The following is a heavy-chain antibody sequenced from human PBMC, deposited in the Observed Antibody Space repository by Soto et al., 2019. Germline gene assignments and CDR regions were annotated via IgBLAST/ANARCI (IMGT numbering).Heavy chain of an antibody. D-gene: IGHD3-22*01. J-gene: IGHJ6*02. Sequence: RSLTCAVYGGSFSGYYWSWIRQPPGKGLEWIGEINHSGSTNYNPSLKSRVTISVDTSKNQFSLKLSSVTAADTAVYYCAGTVHYYDSSGEYGMDVWGQGTTVTVSS. CDR3: AGTVHYYDSSGEYGMDV. CDR1: GGSFSGYY. CDR2: INHSGST. V-gene: IGHV4-34*01.